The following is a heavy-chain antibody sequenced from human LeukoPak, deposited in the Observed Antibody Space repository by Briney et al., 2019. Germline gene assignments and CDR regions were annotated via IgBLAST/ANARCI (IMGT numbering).Heavy chain of an antibody. CDR2: ISGSGGST. Sequence: GGSLRLSCAASGFTFSSYAMSWVRQAPGMGLEWVSAISGSGGSTYYADSVKGRFTISRDNAKNSLYLQMNSLRAEDTAVYYCARDPTDYDFWSGYSNNWFDPWGQGTLVTVSS. CDR3: ARDPTDYDFWSGYSNNWFDP. V-gene: IGHV3-23*01. J-gene: IGHJ5*02. CDR1: GFTFSSYA. D-gene: IGHD3-3*01.